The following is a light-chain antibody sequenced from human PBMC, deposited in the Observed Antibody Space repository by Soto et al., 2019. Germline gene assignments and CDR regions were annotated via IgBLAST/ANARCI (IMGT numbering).Light chain of an antibody. J-gene: IGKJ1*01. CDR1: QSILYSSNNKNY. CDR2: WAS. V-gene: IGKV4-1*01. Sequence: DIVMTQSPDSLAVSLGERATINCKSSQSILYSSNNKNYLAWYQQKPGQPPKLLIYWASTRESGVPDRFIGSGSGTDFTLTISSLQAEDVAVYYCQQYYSPWTFGQGTKVEIK. CDR3: QQYYSPWT.